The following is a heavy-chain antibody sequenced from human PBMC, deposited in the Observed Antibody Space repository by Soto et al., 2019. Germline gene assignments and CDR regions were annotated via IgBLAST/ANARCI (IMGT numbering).Heavy chain of an antibody. V-gene: IGHV3-30-3*01. CDR2: ISYDGSNK. J-gene: IGHJ5*02. CDR1: GFTFSSYA. D-gene: IGHD4-17*01. Sequence: QVQLVESGGGVVQPGRSLRLSCAAYGFTFSSYAMHWVRQAPGKGLEWVAVISYDGSNKYYADSVKGRFPISRDNSKDTLYLQMNSLRAEDTAVYYCAREDGDYVLSPLFDPWGQGTLVTVSS. CDR3: AREDGDYVLSPLFDP.